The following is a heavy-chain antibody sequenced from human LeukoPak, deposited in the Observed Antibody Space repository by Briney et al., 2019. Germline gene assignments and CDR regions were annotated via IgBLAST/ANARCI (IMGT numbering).Heavy chain of an antibody. CDR1: GYRFISYW. V-gene: IGHV5-51*01. Sequence: PGESLKISFKSSGYRFISYWIGWVRPMPGKGPEWMGTIYPGDSNTRYSPSFQGQVTISVDKSIDTAYLQWSSLKASDSAIYYCARRGYCSGNSCYHYDSWGQGTLVTVSS. D-gene: IGHD2-15*01. CDR3: ARRGYCSGNSCYHYDS. CDR2: IYPGDSNT. J-gene: IGHJ4*02.